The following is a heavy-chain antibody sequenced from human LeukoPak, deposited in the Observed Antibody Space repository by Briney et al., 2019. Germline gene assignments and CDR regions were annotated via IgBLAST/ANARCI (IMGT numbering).Heavy chain of an antibody. CDR3: ARGLGDYYGSGSYYRKDNWFDP. CDR2: INPSDSST. J-gene: IGHJ5*02. V-gene: IGHV1-46*01. CDR1: GYTFTSHY. D-gene: IGHD3-10*01. Sequence: ASVKVSRKASGYTFTSHYMHWVRQAPGQGLEWMGLINPSDSSTLYAQKFQGRVTITRNTSISTAYMELSSLRSEDTAVYYCARGLGDYYGSGSYYRKDNWFDPWGQGTLVTVSS.